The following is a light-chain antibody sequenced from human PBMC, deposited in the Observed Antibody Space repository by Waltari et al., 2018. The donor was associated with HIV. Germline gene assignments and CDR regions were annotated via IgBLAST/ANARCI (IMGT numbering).Light chain of an antibody. J-gene: IGKJ4*01. CDR3: GLT. Sequence: EVVLTQSPATLSLSPGERATLSCRASQSVSDYLAWYQQKPGQAPRLLIYDASNRATGIPARFSGSGSGTDFTLTISSLEPEDCNWRRSGLTFGGGTKVEIK. CDR2: DAS. CDR1: QSVSDY. V-gene: IGKV3-11*01.